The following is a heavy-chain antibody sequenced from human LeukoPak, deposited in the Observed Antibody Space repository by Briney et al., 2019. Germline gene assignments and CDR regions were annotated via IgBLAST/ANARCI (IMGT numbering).Heavy chain of an antibody. CDR1: GFTFSVHE. Sequence: PGGSLRLSCVASGFTFSVHEMNWVRQAPGKGLEWLSYISDSGRTIYYADSVDGRFTISRDNAKNSLFLQMNSLRVEDTAVYFCARGSHYFGFWGQGTPVTVSS. CDR3: ARGSHYFGF. D-gene: IGHD6-6*01. V-gene: IGHV3-48*03. CDR2: ISDSGRTI. J-gene: IGHJ4*02.